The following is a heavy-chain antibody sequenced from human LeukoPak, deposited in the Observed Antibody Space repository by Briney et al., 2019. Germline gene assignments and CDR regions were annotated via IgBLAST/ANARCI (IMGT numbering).Heavy chain of an antibody. D-gene: IGHD1-26*01. J-gene: IGHJ4*02. CDR2: IHPNSGAT. CDR1: GYTSTDYY. CDR3: ARRPGGAGTLGY. V-gene: IGHV1-2*02. Sequence: ASVKVSCKASGYTSTDYYMHWVRQAPGQGLEWMGWIHPNSGATNYAQKFQGRVTMTRDTSINTAYMELSGLRSDDTAMYYCARRPGGAGTLGYWGQGTLVTVSS.